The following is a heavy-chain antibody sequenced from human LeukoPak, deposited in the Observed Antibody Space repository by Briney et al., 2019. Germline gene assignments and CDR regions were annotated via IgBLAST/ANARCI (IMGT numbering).Heavy chain of an antibody. CDR2: IIPSDGFT. D-gene: IGHD6-19*01. V-gene: IGHV1-46*01. J-gene: IGHJ5*02. CDR3: ARDVGWLVPPIGWFDP. CDR1: GYTFSSYY. Sequence: ASVKVSCKASGYTFSSYYVHWVRQAPGQGLEWMGMIIPSDGFTSYAQKFQGRVTMTRDMSTSTVYMELSRLRSDDTAVYYCARDVGWLVPPIGWFDPWGQGTLVTVSS.